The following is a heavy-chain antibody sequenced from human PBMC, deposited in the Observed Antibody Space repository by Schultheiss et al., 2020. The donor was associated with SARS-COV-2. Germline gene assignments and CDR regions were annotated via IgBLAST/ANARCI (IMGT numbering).Heavy chain of an antibody. J-gene: IGHJ6*02. Sequence: GESLKISCAASGFTFSSYSMNWVRQAPGKGLEWVSSISSSSSYIYYADSVKGRFTISRDNSKNTLYLQMNSLRAEDTAVYYCARDQGRSGSYYYYYGMDVWGQGTTVTVSS. V-gene: IGHV3-21*04. CDR2: ISSSSSYI. D-gene: IGHD1-26*01. CDR1: GFTFSSYS. CDR3: ARDQGRSGSYYYYYGMDV.